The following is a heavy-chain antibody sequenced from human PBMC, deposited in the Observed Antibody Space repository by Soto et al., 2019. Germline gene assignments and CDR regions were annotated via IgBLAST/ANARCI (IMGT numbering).Heavy chain of an antibody. CDR1: CGSISSYY. J-gene: IGHJ4*02. V-gene: IGHV4-59*01. D-gene: IGHD4-17*01. CDR2: IYYSGST. Sequence: SETLSLTCPVSCGSISSYYWSWIRQPPGKGLEWIGYIYYSGSTNYNPSLKSRVTISVDTSKNQFSLKLSSVTAADTAVYYCARAYGYYFEYWGQGTLVTVSS. CDR3: ARAYGYYFEY.